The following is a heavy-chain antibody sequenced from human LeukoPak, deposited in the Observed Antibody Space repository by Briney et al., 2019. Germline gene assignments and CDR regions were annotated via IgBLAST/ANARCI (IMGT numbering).Heavy chain of an antibody. D-gene: IGHD3-9*01. CDR2: ISSSGDST. V-gene: IGHV3-23*01. Sequence: GGSLRLSCAASGFTFSTYGMNWVRQAPGKGLEWVSAISSSGDSTWCADSVKGRFTISRDNSKNTLYLQMNSLRAEDTAIYYCANIWDNTGYYYYFDSWGQGTLVTVSS. CDR3: ANIWDNTGYYYYFDS. CDR1: GFTFSTYG. J-gene: IGHJ4*02.